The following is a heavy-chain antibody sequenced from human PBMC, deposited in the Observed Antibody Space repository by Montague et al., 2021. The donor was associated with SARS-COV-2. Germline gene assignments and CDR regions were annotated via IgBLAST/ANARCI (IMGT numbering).Heavy chain of an antibody. CDR1: SGSFSDYY. CDR3: ARGQVPIVGMLIVIPAAGHLDG. D-gene: IGHD3-3*01. J-gene: IGHJ3*01. Sequence: SETLSLTCAVYSGSFSDYYWTWIRQPPGKGLEWIGEINHTGSTTYNPSLKSRVTISVDTSKNQFSLKLQSVTAADTAMYYCARGQVPIVGMLIVIPAAGHLDGWGQGTSVTVSS. V-gene: IGHV4-34*01. CDR2: INHTGST.